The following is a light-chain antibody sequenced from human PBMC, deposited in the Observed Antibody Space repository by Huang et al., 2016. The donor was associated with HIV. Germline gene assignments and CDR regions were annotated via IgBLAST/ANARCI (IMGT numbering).Light chain of an antibody. CDR3: QQYDNWPLT. CDR1: QSVSSN. Sequence: EIVMTQSPATLSVSPGERATLSCRASQSVSSNLAWYQQKTGQAPRLLIYGASTRATGFPARFSGSGSGTEFTLTINSLQSEDFATYYCQQYDNWPLTFGGGTRVEIK. J-gene: IGKJ4*01. CDR2: GAS. V-gene: IGKV3-15*01.